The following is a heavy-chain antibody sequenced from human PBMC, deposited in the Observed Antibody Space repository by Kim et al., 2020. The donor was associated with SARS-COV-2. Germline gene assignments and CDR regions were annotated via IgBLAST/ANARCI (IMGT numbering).Heavy chain of an antibody. Sequence: ASVKVSCKASGYTFTSYAMHWVRQAPGQRLEWMGWINAGNGNTKYSQKFQGRVTITRDTSASTAYMELSSLRSEDTAVYYCARDGGGWLVGLFDYWGQGTLVTVSS. J-gene: IGHJ4*02. D-gene: IGHD6-19*01. V-gene: IGHV1-3*01. CDR1: GYTFTSYA. CDR3: ARDGGGWLVGLFDY. CDR2: INAGNGNT.